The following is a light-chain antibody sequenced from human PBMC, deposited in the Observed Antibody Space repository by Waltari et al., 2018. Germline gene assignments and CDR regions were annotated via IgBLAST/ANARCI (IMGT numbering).Light chain of an antibody. J-gene: IGKJ1*01. CDR3: QQYGSSPGT. CDR2: GAS. CDR1: QRVSSSY. Sequence: EIVLTQSPGTLSLSPGERATLSCRASQRVSSSYVAWYQKKPGQAPRRLIYGASSRATGIPDRFSGSGSGTDFTLTISRLEPEDFAVYYCQQYGSSPGTFGQGTKVEIK. V-gene: IGKV3-20*01.